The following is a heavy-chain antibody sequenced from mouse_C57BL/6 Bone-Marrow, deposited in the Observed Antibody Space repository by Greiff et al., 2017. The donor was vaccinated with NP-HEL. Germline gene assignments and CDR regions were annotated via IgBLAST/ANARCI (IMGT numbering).Heavy chain of an antibody. CDR1: GYTFTDYY. CDR2: INPYNGGT. CDR3: ARGRGYPDY. V-gene: IGHV1-19*01. Sequence: VQLKESGPVLVKPGASVKMSCKASGYTFTDYYMNWVKQSHGKSLEWIGVINPYNGGTSYNQKFKGKATLTVDKSSSTAYMELNSLTSEDSAVYYCARGRGYPDYWGQGTTLTVSS. J-gene: IGHJ2*01. D-gene: IGHD2-2*01.